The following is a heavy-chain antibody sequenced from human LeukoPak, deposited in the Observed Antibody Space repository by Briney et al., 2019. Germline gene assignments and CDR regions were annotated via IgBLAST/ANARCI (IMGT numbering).Heavy chain of an antibody. CDR3: ARARRDYDILTGRRNYYYYYMDV. V-gene: IGHV4-59*01. CDR2: IYYSGST. D-gene: IGHD3-9*01. Sequence: SETLSLTCTVSGGSLSSYYWSWIRQPPGKGLEWIGYIYYSGSTNYNPSLKSRVTISVDTSKNQFSLKLSSVTAADTAVYYCARARRDYDILTGRRNYYYYYMDVWGKGTTVTVSS. J-gene: IGHJ6*03. CDR1: GGSLSSYY.